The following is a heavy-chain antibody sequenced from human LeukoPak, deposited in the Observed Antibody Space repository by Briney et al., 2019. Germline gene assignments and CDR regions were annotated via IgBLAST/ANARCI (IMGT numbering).Heavy chain of an antibody. CDR2: ISGSGGST. V-gene: IGHV3-23*01. CDR3: AKEATACSGGRCHFDY. CDR1: GFTFSSYA. D-gene: IGHD2-15*01. J-gene: IGHJ4*02. Sequence: GGSLRLSCAASGFTFSSYAMSWVRQAPGKGLEWVSAISGSGGSTYYADSVKGRFTISRDNSKNTLYLQMNSLRAEDTAVYYCAKEATACSGGRCHFDYWSQGTLVTVSS.